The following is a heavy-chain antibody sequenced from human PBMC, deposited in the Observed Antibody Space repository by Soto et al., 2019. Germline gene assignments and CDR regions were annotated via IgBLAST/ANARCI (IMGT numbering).Heavy chain of an antibody. D-gene: IGHD3-22*01. CDR3: ARSDSRY. Sequence: PSETLSLTCTVSGGSISSYYWSWIRQPPGKGLEWIGYIYYSGSTNYNPSLKSRVTISVDTSKNQFSLKLSSVTAADTAVYYCARSDSRYWGQGTLVTVS. V-gene: IGHV4-59*01. CDR2: IYYSGST. CDR1: GGSISSYY. J-gene: IGHJ4*02.